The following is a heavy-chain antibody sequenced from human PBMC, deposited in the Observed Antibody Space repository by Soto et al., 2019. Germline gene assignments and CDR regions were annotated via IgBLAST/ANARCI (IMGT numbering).Heavy chain of an antibody. CDR2: IKKDGSEE. CDR1: GFAFSTYC. J-gene: IGHJ4*03. D-gene: IGHD2-2*02. V-gene: IGHV3-7*01. Sequence: GGSLRLSCSASGFAFSTYCMSWVRQAPGQGLEWVATIKKDGSEEYYVDSVKGRFTISRDSAKNSLYLQMNSLRAEDTAVYYCATSSDTDNIFEFWGPGTLVTVSS. CDR3: ATSSDTDNIFEF.